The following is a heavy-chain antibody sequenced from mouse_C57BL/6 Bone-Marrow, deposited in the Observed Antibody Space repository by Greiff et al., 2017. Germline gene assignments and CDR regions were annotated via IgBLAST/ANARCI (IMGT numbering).Heavy chain of an antibody. Sequence: QVQLQQPGAELVRPGSSVKLSCKASGYTFPSYWMDWVKQRPGQGLEWIGNIYPSDSETHYNQKFKDKATLTVDKSSSTAYMQLSSLTSEDSAVYYCALWYFYAMDYWGQGTSVTVSS. V-gene: IGHV1-61*01. D-gene: IGHD1-1*02. CDR2: IYPSDSET. J-gene: IGHJ4*01. CDR1: GYTFPSYW. CDR3: ALWYFYAMDY.